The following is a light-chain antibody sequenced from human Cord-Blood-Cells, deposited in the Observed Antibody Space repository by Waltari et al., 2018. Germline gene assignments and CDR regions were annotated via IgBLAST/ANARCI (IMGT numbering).Light chain of an antibody. J-gene: IGKJ2*01. CDR1: QSISSY. Sequence: IQMTQSPFSLSASVGDSVTITCRASQSISSYLNWYQQKPGKAPKLLIYAASSLQSGVPSRFSGSGSGTDFTLTISSLQPEDFATYYCQQSYSTPYTFGQGTKLEIK. CDR2: AAS. CDR3: QQSYSTPYT. V-gene: IGKV1-39*01.